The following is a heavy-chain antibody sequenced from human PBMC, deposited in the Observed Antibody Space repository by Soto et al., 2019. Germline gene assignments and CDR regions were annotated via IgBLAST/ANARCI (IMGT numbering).Heavy chain of an antibody. CDR1: GGSISSGGYY. D-gene: IGHD3-10*01. J-gene: IGHJ4*02. Sequence: SETLSLTCTVSGGSISSGGYYWSWIRQHPGKGLEWIGYIYYSGSTYYNPSLKSRVTISVDTSKNQFSLKLSSVTAADTAVYYCARAPSTYGSGSYYNKYYFDYWGQGTLVTVSS. CDR2: IYYSGST. CDR3: ARAPSTYGSGSYYNKYYFDY. V-gene: IGHV4-31*03.